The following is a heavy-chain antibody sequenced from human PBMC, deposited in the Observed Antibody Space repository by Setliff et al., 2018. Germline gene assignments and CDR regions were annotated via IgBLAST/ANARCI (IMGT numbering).Heavy chain of an antibody. CDR1: GGSISSSSYY. D-gene: IGHD2-2*01. V-gene: IGHV4-31*03. CDR3: ARVARVVLSRNAFDI. Sequence: TSETLSLTCTVSGGSISSSSYYWSWIRQHPGKGLEWIGYIYYSGSTYYNPSLKSRVTISVDTSKNQFSLKLSSVTAADTAVYYCARVARVVLSRNAFDIWGQGTMVTVSS. J-gene: IGHJ3*02. CDR2: IYYSGST.